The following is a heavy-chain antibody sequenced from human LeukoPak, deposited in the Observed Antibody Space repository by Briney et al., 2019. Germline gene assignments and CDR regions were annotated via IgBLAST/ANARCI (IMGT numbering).Heavy chain of an antibody. J-gene: IGHJ4*02. V-gene: IGHV4-34*01. CDR1: GGSFSGYY. CDR3: ARWSGARIDY. Sequence: SETLSLTCAVYGGSFSGYYWSWIRQPPGKGLEWIGEISHSGSTNYNPSLKSRVTISVDTSKNQFSLKLSSVTAADTAVYYCARWSGARIDYWGQGTLVTVSS. D-gene: IGHD3-3*01. CDR2: ISHSGST.